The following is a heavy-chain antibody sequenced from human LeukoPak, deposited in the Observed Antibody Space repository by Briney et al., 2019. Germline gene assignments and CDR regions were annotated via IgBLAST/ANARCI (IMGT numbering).Heavy chain of an antibody. Sequence: GGSLRLSCAASGFTFSSYGMHWVRQAPGKGLEWVAVIWYDGTNKYYADSVKGRFTISRGNSKNTLYLQMNSLRAEDTAVYYCARDGGIATYYFDYWGQGTLVTVSS. J-gene: IGHJ4*02. V-gene: IGHV3-33*01. D-gene: IGHD6-13*01. CDR1: GFTFSSYG. CDR2: IWYDGTNK. CDR3: ARDGGIATYYFDY.